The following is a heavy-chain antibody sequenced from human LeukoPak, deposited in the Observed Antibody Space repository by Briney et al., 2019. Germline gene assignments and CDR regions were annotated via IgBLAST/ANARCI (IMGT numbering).Heavy chain of an antibody. CDR1: GFTFSSYW. Sequence: PGGSLRLSCAASGFTFSSYWMRWVRQAPGKGLVWVSRINSDGSSTSYADSVKGRFTISRDNAKNTLYLQMNSLRAEDTAVYYCARDIRGYDSSGNNWFDPWGQGTLVTVSS. CDR2: INSDGSST. V-gene: IGHV3-74*01. D-gene: IGHD3-22*01. J-gene: IGHJ5*02. CDR3: ARDIRGYDSSGNNWFDP.